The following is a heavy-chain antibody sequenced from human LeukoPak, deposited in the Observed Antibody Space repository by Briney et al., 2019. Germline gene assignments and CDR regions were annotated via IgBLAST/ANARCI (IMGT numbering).Heavy chain of an antibody. CDR3: AKGNGIVVVPAAPSFDY. V-gene: IGHV3-23*01. J-gene: IGHJ4*02. Sequence: PGGSLRLSCVASGFTFSSYWMHWVRQDPRKGLVWVSAISGSGGSTYYADSVKGRFTISRDNSKNTLYLQMNSLRAEDTAVYYCAKGNGIVVVPAAPSFDYWGQGTLVTVSS. D-gene: IGHD2-2*01. CDR1: GFTFSSYW. CDR2: ISGSGGST.